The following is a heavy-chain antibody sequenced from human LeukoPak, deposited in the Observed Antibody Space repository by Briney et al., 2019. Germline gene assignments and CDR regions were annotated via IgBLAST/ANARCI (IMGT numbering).Heavy chain of an antibody. V-gene: IGHV3-33*01. CDR1: GFTFSSYG. CDR3: ARESGYRGHGMDV. D-gene: IGHD5-12*01. Sequence: GGSLRLSCAASGFTFSSYGMHWVRQAPGKGLEWVAVIWYDGSNKYYADSVKGRFTISRDNSKNTLYLQMNSLRAEDTAVYYCARESGYRGHGMDVWGQGTTVTVSS. J-gene: IGHJ6*02. CDR2: IWYDGSNK.